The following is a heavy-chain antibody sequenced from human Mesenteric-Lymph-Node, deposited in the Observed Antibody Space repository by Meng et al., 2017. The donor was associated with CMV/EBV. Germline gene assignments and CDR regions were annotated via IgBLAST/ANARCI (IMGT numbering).Heavy chain of an antibody. V-gene: IGHV3-53*01. CDR1: GLNVSSNY. CDR2: ISSGGRT. J-gene: IGHJ4*02. Sequence: GGSLRLSCAASGLNVSSNYMSWVRQAPGKGLEWVSVISSGGRTNYADAVRGRFTISRDKSKNTLYLQMNSLRVEDTAVYYCVRGDSREDWGQGTLVTVSS. D-gene: IGHD5-24*01. CDR3: VRGDSRED.